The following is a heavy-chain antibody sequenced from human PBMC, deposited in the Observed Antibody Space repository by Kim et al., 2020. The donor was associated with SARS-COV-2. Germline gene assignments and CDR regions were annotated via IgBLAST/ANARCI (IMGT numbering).Heavy chain of an antibody. V-gene: IGHV3-30*01. D-gene: IGHD2-15*01. Sequence: YADSVKGRFTISRDNSKNTLYLQMNSLRAEDTAVYYCASFSVVAGGDFDYWGQGTLVTVSS. CDR3: ASFSVVAGGDFDY. J-gene: IGHJ4*02.